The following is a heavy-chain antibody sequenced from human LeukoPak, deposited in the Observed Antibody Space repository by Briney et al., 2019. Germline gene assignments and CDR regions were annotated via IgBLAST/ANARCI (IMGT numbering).Heavy chain of an antibody. CDR3: ARVNSALVVSLEGSWAGSLGFDH. J-gene: IGHJ4*02. CDR1: KFTFSNYT. V-gene: IGHV3-21*06. Sequence: GGSLRLSCAASKFTFSNYTLTWVRQSPGKGLDWGSSISGSSRYIHYSDSVKGRFTISRDNAKNSLYLQMDSLTADDTAVYYCARVNSALVVSLEGSWAGSLGFDHWGQGTLVTVSS. CDR2: ISGSSRYI. D-gene: IGHD3-3*01.